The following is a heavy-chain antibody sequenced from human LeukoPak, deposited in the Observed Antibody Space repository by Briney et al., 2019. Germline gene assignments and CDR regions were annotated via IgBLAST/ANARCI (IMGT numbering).Heavy chain of an antibody. CDR1: GYSFTSYW. CDR3: ARLVDTAMAGGYYLDY. V-gene: IGHV5-51*01. J-gene: IGHJ4*02. D-gene: IGHD5-18*01. CDR2: IYPGDSDT. Sequence: GESLKISCKGSGYSFTSYWIGWVRQMPGKGLEWMGIIYPGDSDTRYSPSFQGQVTISADKSISTAYLQWSSLKASDTAMYYCARLVDTAMAGGYYLDYWGKGTLVTVSS.